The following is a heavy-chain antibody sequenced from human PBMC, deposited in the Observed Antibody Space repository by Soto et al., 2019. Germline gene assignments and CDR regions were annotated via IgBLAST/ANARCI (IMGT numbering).Heavy chain of an antibody. D-gene: IGHD3-22*01. CDR2: TYYRSKWYN. CDR3: ARSLVTPKYYYDSSGSYYLDY. V-gene: IGHV6-1*01. CDR1: GDSVSRNSAA. Sequence: SQTLSLPYAISGDSVSRNSAAWNWIRQSPSRGLEWLGRTYYRSKWYNDYAVSVKSRITINPDTSKNQFSLQLNSVTPEDTAVYYCARSLVTPKYYYDSSGSYYLDYWGQGTLVTVSS. J-gene: IGHJ4*02.